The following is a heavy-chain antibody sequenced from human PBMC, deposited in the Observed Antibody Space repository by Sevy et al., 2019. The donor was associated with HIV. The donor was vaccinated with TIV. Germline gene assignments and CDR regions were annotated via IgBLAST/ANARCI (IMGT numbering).Heavy chain of an antibody. Sequence: GGSLRLSCAASGFSFSSYAMNWVRQAPGKGLEWVSTIFGSGDVTYYADPVKGRFTISRDKSKNTLYLQMHSLRAEDTAVYYCAGARYDTSGSFDAFDIWGQGTMVTVSS. V-gene: IGHV3-23*01. CDR3: AGARYDTSGSFDAFDI. CDR1: GFSFSSYA. D-gene: IGHD3-22*01. CDR2: IFGSGDVT. J-gene: IGHJ3*02.